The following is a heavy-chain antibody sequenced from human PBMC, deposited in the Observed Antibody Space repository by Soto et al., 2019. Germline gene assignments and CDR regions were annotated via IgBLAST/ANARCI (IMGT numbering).Heavy chain of an antibody. D-gene: IGHD2-21*01. CDR1: GFTFSKYD. CDR2: ISTAGNT. CDR3: AGVRDSGLYYFDY. Sequence: EVQLVESGGDLVQPGGSLRLSCAASGFTFSKYDMHWVRQATGKGLEWVSTISTAGNTYSPGSVKGRFTISRENAKNSLYLQINSLRVDDTAVYYCAGVRDSGLYYFDYWGRGTLVTVSS. V-gene: IGHV3-13*01. J-gene: IGHJ4*02.